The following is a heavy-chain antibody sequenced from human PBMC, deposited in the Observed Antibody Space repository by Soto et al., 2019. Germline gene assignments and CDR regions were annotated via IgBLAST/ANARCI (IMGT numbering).Heavy chain of an antibody. Sequence: QVQLVQSGAEVKKPGASVKVSCKASGYTFTSYAMHWVRQAPGQRLEWMGWINAGNGNTKYSHKFQGRVTITRDTSASTAYTELSSLRSEDTAVYYCARGPVGPDGPGDYWGQGTLVTVS. V-gene: IGHV1-3*01. CDR3: ARGPVGPDGPGDY. CDR2: INAGNGNT. CDR1: GYTFTSYA. J-gene: IGHJ4*02.